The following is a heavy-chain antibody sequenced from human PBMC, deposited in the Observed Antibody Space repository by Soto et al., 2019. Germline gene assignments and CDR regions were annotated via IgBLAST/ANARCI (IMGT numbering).Heavy chain of an antibody. V-gene: IGHV3-48*03. CDR3: ARVGLVVSSLVVVAATRAFDI. CDR2: ISSSGSTI. J-gene: IGHJ3*02. CDR1: GLTFSSYE. D-gene: IGHD2-15*01. Sequence: GGSLRLSCAASGLTFSSYEMNWVRQAPGKGLEWVSYISSSGSTIYYADSVKGRFTISRDNAKSSLYLQMNSLRAEDTAVYYCARVGLVVSSLVVVAATRAFDIWGQGTMVTVSS.